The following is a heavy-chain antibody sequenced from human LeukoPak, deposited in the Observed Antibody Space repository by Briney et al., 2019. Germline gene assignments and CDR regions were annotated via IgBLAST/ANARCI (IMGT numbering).Heavy chain of an antibody. CDR3: ARLVIAVAGTFDFDY. J-gene: IGHJ4*02. CDR1: GYTFTGYY. CDR2: INPSSGGT. V-gene: IGHV1-2*02. D-gene: IGHD6-19*01. Sequence: ASVKVSCKASGYTFTGYYMHWVRQAPGQGLEWMGWINPSSGGTNYAQKFQGRVTMTRDTSISTAYMELSRLRSDDTAVYYCARLVIAVAGTFDFDYWGQGTLVTVSS.